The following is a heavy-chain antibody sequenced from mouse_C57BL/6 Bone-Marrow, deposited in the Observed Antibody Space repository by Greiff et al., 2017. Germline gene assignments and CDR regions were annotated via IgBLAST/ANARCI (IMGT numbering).Heavy chain of an antibody. D-gene: IGHD2-4*01. CDR1: GYTFTSYW. V-gene: IGHV1-55*01. CDR2: IYPGSGST. CDR3: ASGGYDYGRGFAY. Sequence: QVQLQQPGAELVKPGASVKMSCKASGYTFTSYWITWVKQRPGQGLEWIGDIYPGSGSTNYNEKFKSKATLTVDKSSSTAYMQLSSLTSDDSAVYYCASGGYDYGRGFAYWGQGTLVTVSA. J-gene: IGHJ3*01.